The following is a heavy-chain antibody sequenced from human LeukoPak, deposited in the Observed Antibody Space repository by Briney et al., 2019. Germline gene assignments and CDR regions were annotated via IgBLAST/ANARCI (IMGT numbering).Heavy chain of an antibody. CDR3: AAGWILAAAGTVDY. Sequence: ASEKLSCNASGYTCTSCAMNWVRHGPGQGLGWVGWINTNTGHPTYAQGFTGRFVFSFDTSVSTAYLQISSLKAEDTAVYYCAAGWILAAAGTVDYWGQGTLVTVSS. CDR2: INTNTGHP. D-gene: IGHD6-13*01. V-gene: IGHV7-4-1*02. CDR1: GYTCTSCA. J-gene: IGHJ4*02.